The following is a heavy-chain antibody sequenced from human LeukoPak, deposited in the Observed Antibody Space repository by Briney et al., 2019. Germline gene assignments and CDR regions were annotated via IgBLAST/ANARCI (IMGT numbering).Heavy chain of an antibody. J-gene: IGHJ4*02. CDR1: GFTFSSYG. CDR2: IWYDGSNK. D-gene: IGHD3-22*01. Sequence: GRSLRLSCAASGFTFSSYGMHWVRQAPGKGLEWVVVIWYDGSNKYYADSVKGRFTISRDNSKNTLYLQMNSLRAEDTAVYYCARDPTPYDSSGYFDYWGQGTLVTVSS. CDR3: ARDPTPYDSSGYFDY. V-gene: IGHV3-33*01.